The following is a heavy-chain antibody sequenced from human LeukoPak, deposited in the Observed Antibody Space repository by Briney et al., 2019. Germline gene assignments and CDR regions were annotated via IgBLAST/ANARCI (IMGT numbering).Heavy chain of an antibody. CDR2: IWYDGSNK. CDR3: AREKSGYTGGY. Sequence: GGSLRLSCAASGFTFSSYGMHWVRQAPGKGLEWVAVIWYDGSNKYYADSVKGRFTISRDNSKNTLYLQMNSLRAEDTAVYYCAREKSGYTGGYWGQGTLVTVSS. CDR1: GFTFSSYG. D-gene: IGHD3-22*01. V-gene: IGHV3-33*01. J-gene: IGHJ4*02.